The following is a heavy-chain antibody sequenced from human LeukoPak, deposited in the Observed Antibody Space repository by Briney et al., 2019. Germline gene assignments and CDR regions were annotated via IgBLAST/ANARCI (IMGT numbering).Heavy chain of an antibody. CDR2: INHSGST. D-gene: IGHD2-8*02. V-gene: IGHV4-34*01. CDR1: GGSFSGYY. J-gene: IGHJ6*02. Sequence: KTSETLSLTCAVYGGSFSGYYWSWIRQPPGKGLEWIGEINHSGSTNYNPSLKSRVTISVDTSKNQFSLKLSSVTAADTAVYYCARERVVEYDLLSFTYYGMDVWGQGTTVAVSS. CDR3: ARERVVEYDLLSFTYYGMDV.